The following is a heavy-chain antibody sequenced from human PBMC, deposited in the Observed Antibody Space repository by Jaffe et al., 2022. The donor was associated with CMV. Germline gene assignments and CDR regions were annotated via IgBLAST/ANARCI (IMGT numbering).Heavy chain of an antibody. Sequence: QVQLQQWGAGLLKPSETLSLTCAVYGGSFSGYYWSWIRQPPGKGLEWIGEINHSGSTNYNPSLKSRVTISVDTSKNQFSLKLSSVTAADTAVYYCARCRRVVVPVGGKGWFDPWGQGTLVTVSS. CDR3: ARCRRVVVPVGGKGWFDP. CDR1: GGSFSGYY. CDR2: INHSGST. V-gene: IGHV4-34*01. D-gene: IGHD2-2*01. J-gene: IGHJ5*02.